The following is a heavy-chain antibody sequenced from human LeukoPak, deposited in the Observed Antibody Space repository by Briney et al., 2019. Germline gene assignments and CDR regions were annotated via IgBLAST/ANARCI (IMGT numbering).Heavy chain of an antibody. CDR2: INWKSDNI. CDR3: VKDSAGDSSDWLDS. D-gene: IGHD6-19*01. Sequence: QAGGSQRLSCAASGFTFNEYAMHWVRQAPGKGLEWISSINWKSDNIAYADSVKGRFTVSRDNARNSLHLQMNSLRIEDTALYFCVKDSAGDSSDWLDSWGQGTLVTIAS. V-gene: IGHV3-9*01. CDR1: GFTFNEYA. J-gene: IGHJ5*01.